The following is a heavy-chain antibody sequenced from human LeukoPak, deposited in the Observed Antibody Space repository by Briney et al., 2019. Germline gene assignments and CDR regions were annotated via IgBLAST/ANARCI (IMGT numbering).Heavy chain of an antibody. Sequence: SVKVFCKASRATFSSYAISWVRQAPGQGLEWMGGIIPIFGTANYAQKFQGRVTITADESTSTAYKELSSLRSEDTAVYFCASAPRYSSSWPNNWFDPWGQGTLVTVSS. CDR1: RATFSSYA. CDR2: IIPIFGTA. J-gene: IGHJ5*02. D-gene: IGHD6-13*01. CDR3: ASAPRYSSSWPNNWFDP. V-gene: IGHV1-69*13.